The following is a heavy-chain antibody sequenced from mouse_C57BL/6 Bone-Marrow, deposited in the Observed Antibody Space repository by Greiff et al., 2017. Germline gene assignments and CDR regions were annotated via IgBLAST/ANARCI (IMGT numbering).Heavy chain of an antibody. CDR2: IHPNSGST. CDR1: GYTFTSYW. CDR3: ARWHYGSSPCFDV. D-gene: IGHD1-1*01. V-gene: IGHV1-64*01. Sequence: VQLQESGAELVKPGASVKLSCKASGYTFTSYWMHWVKQRPGQGLEWIGMIHPNSGSTNYNEKFKSKATLTVDKSSSTAYMQLSSLTSEDSAVYYCARWHYGSSPCFDVWGTGTTVTVSS. J-gene: IGHJ1*03.